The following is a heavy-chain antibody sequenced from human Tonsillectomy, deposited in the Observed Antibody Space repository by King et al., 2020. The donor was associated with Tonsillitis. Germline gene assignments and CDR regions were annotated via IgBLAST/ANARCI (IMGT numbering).Heavy chain of an antibody. CDR3: ARDGATYCMDV. J-gene: IGHJ6*02. Sequence: VRQAPGKGLEWVAVISYDGNNKYYADSKKGRFTISRDNSKNTLYLQMNSLRAEDTAVYYCARDGATYCMDVWGQGTTVTVSS. D-gene: IGHD1-26*01. V-gene: IGHV3-30-3*01. CDR2: ISYDGNNK.